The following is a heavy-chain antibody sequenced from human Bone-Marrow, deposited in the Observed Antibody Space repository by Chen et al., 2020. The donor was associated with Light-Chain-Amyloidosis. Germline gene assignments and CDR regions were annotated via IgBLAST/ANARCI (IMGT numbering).Heavy chain of an antibody. CDR1: GYTFPNYW. J-gene: IGHJ4*02. D-gene: IGHD5-12*01. Sequence: GSGYTFPNYWIGWVRQMPGKGLEWMGVIYPDDSEARYSPSFEGQVTISADKSITTAYLQWRSLKASDTAMYYCARRRDGYNFDYWGQGTLVTVSS. V-gene: IGHV5-51*01. CDR3: ARRRDGYNFDY. CDR2: IYPDDSEA.